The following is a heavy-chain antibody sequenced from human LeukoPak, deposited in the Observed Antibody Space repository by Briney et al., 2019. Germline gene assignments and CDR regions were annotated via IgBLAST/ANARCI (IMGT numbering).Heavy chain of an antibody. D-gene: IGHD2-15*01. V-gene: IGHV4-34*01. CDR3: VTRLYCSGGSCYSDGYYHYYGMDV. Sequence: SEPLSLTGAVYGGSFRGCYWRCLRQPPGKELEWIGEINHSGSTNYNPSLKSRVTISVDTSKNQFSLKLSSVTAADTAVYYCVTRLYCSGGSCYSDGYYHYYGMDVWGQGTTVTVSS. CDR1: GGSFRGCY. J-gene: IGHJ6*02. CDR2: INHSGST.